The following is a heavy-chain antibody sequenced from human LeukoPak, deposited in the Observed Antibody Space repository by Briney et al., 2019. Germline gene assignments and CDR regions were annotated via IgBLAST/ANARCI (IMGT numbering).Heavy chain of an antibody. CDR3: ARDPNSSSWGDAFDI. J-gene: IGHJ3*02. CDR2: ISGSSSYI. D-gene: IGHD6-13*01. Sequence: GGSLRLSCAASGFTFSSYSMNWVRQAPGKGLEWVSSISGSSSYIYYADSVKGRFTISRDNAKNSLYVQMNSLRAEDTAVYYCARDPNSSSWGDAFDIWGQGTMVTVSS. CDR1: GFTFSSYS. V-gene: IGHV3-21*01.